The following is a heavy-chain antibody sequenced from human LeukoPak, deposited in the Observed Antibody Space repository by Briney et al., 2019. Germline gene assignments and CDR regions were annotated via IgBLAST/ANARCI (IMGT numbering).Heavy chain of an antibody. CDR1: GFTFSSYA. V-gene: IGHV3-23*01. CDR3: ARDHGYYDSSGDAFDI. CDR2: ISGSGGST. Sequence: GGSLRLSCAASGFTFSSYAMSWVRQAPGKGLEWVSIISGSGGSTYYADSVKGRFTISRDNSKNTLYLQMNSLRAEDTAVYYCARDHGYYDSSGDAFDIWGQGTMVTVSS. D-gene: IGHD3-22*01. J-gene: IGHJ3*02.